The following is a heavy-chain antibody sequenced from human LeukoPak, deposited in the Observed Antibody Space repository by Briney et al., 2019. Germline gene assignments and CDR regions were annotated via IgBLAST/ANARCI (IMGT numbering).Heavy chain of an antibody. J-gene: IGHJ4*02. CDR1: GFTFSDYY. V-gene: IGHV3-11*04. D-gene: IGHD5-18*01. CDR2: ISSSGTTI. CDR3: ARNKKGDRYTYGHDY. Sequence: GGSLRLSCAASGFTFSDYYMSWIRQAPGKGLEWLSYISSSGTTIYYADSVKGRFTISRDNAKNSLYLQMNSLRAEDTAVYYCARNKKGDRYTYGHDYWGQGTLVTVSS.